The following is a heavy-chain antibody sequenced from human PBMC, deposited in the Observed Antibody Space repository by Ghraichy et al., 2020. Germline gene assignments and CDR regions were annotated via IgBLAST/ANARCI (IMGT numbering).Heavy chain of an antibody. J-gene: IGHJ4*02. CDR2: ISSSSSYI. Sequence: GGSRRLSCAASGFTFSSYSMNWVRQAPGKGLEWVSSISSSSSYIYYADSVKGRFTISRDNAKNSLYLQMNSLRAEDTAVYYCAREVGATAFDYWGQGTLVTVSS. CDR1: GFTFSSYS. CDR3: AREVGATAFDY. D-gene: IGHD1-26*01. V-gene: IGHV3-21*01.